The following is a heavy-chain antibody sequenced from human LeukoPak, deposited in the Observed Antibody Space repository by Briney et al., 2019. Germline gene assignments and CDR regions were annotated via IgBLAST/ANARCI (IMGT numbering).Heavy chain of an antibody. D-gene: IGHD1-7*01. CDR1: GYRFTSYW. CDR3: AQSRITGTTDWFDP. CDR2: IDPSDSYT. V-gene: IGHV5-10-1*01. J-gene: IGHJ5*02. Sequence: PGESLKISCKGSGYRFTSYWISWVRQMPGKGLEWMGRIDPSDSYTNYSPSFQGHVAISADKSISTAYLQWSSLKASANAMYYCAQSRITGTTDWFDPWGQGTLVTVSS.